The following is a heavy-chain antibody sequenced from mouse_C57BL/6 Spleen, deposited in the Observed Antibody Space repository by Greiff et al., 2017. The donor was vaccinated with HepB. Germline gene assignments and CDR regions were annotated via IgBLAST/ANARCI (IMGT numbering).Heavy chain of an antibody. CDR1: GYTFTSYW. Sequence: QVQLQQSGAELVRPGSSVKLSCKASGYTFTSYWMDWVKQRPGQGLEWIGNIYPSDSETHYNQKFKDKATLTVDKSSSTAYMQLSSLTSEDSAVYYCAWGNYAWFAYWGQGTLVTVSA. CDR2: IYPSDSET. J-gene: IGHJ3*01. V-gene: IGHV1-61*01. CDR3: AWGNYAWFAY. D-gene: IGHD2-1*01.